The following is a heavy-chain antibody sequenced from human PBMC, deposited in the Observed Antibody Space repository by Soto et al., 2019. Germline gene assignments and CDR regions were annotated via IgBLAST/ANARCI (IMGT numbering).Heavy chain of an antibody. CDR3: AKEGCSGSNCYPVRGNWFAP. V-gene: IGHV3-33*06. CDR2: IWYDGSNE. Sequence: QVQLVESGGGVVQPGRSLRLSCVASGFTFSHYAMHWVRQAPGKGLEWVAVIWYDGSNENYAESVKGRFIISRDNSKDTLYLQMNSLRAEDTAVYYCAKEGCSGSNCYPVRGNWFAPWGQGTPGAVSS. J-gene: IGHJ5*02. CDR1: GFTFSHYA. D-gene: IGHD2-21*01.